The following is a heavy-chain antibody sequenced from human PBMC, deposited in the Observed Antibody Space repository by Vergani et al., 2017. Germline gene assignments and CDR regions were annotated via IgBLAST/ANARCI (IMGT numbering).Heavy chain of an antibody. CDR1: DFISNGHY. V-gene: IGHV4-38-2*01. CDR2: LYASGST. D-gene: IGHD2-2*02. Sequence: QVQLQESGPGLVKPSETLSLICDVFDFISNGHYWGWIRQSPEKGLEWIGSLYASGSTYYSPSLKSRVAISVDRSKNQFSLKLSSVTAADTAVYYCARGQHEGYCSXTSCYTSRVYWFDPWGQGTLVTVSS. J-gene: IGHJ5*02. CDR3: ARGQHEGYCSXTSCYTSRVYWFDP.